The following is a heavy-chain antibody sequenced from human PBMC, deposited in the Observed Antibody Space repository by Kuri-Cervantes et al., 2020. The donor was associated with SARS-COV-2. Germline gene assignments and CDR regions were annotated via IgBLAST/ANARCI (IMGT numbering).Heavy chain of an antibody. Sequence: GESLKISCAASGFTVSSNYMSWVRQAPGKGLEWVSGIRSNGDSTYYADSVKGRFTISRDNSKNTLYLQMNSLRAEDTAVYYCAKDPYDFWSGYYLYYFDYWGQGTLVTVSS. CDR2: IRSNGDST. V-gene: IGHV3-23*01. CDR3: AKDPYDFWSGYYLYYFDY. CDR1: GFTVSSNY. D-gene: IGHD3-3*01. J-gene: IGHJ4*02.